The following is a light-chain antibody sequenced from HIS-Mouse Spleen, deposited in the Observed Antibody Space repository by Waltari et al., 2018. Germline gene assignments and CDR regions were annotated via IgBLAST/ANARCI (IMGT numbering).Light chain of an antibody. V-gene: IGKV1-9*01. CDR3: QQHNSYP. J-gene: IGKJ3*01. Sequence: DIQLTQSPSFLSASVGDRVTITCRASQGISSYLAWYQQKPGKAPKLLIYAASTLQSGVPSRFSGSGSGTEFTLTISSLQPEDFATYYCQQHNSYPFGPATKVDIK. CDR2: AAS. CDR1: QGISSY.